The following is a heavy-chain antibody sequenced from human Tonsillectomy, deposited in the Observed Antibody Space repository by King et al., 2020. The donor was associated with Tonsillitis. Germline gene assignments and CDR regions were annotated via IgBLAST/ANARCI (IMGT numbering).Heavy chain of an antibody. Sequence: VQLVESGGGLVQPGGSLRLSCAASGFTFSSYAMSWVRQAPGKGLEWVSAISGSDSTYYADSVKGRFTISRDNSKNTLYLQMNSLRAEDTAVYYCAKGTHQYCSGDSCYPGYWYFDLWGRGTLVTVSS. V-gene: IGHV3-23*04. CDR1: GFTFSSYA. CDR2: ISGSDST. CDR3: AKGTHQYCSGDSCYPGYWYFDL. D-gene: IGHD2-15*01. J-gene: IGHJ2*01.